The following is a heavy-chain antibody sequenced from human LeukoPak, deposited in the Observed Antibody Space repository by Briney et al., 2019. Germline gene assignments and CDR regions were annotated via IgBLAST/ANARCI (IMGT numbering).Heavy chain of an antibody. J-gene: IGHJ4*02. CDR1: GYTFTSYG. Sequence: ASVKVSCKASGYTFTSYGISWVRQAPEQGLEWMGWISAYNGNTNYAQKLQGRVTMTTDTSTSTAYMELRSLRSDDTAVYYCARIYGSGSYYNVESDWGQGTLVTVSS. V-gene: IGHV1-18*01. CDR3: ARIYGSGSYYNVESD. CDR2: ISAYNGNT. D-gene: IGHD3-10*01.